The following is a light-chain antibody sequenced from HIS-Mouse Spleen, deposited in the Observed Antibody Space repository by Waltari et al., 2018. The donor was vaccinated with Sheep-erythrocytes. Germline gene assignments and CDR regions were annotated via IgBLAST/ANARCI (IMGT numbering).Light chain of an antibody. Sequence: QSALTQPRSVSGSPGQSVTISCTGTRSDFGGYNHLPWYQHHPGKAPKLMIYDVSKRPSGVPDRFSGSKSGNTASLTISGLQAEDEADYYCCSYAGSYTFVVFGGGTKLTVL. CDR2: DVS. J-gene: IGLJ2*01. V-gene: IGLV2-11*01. CDR3: CSYAGSYTFVV. CDR1: RSDFGGYNH.